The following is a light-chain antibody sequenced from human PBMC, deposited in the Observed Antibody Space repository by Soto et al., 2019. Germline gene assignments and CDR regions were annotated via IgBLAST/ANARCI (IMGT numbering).Light chain of an antibody. CDR3: SSYASSSTLEVV. CDR2: DVS. J-gene: IGLJ2*01. CDR1: SSDVGGYNY. V-gene: IGLV2-14*03. Sequence: ALTQPASVSGSPGRSITISCTGTSSDVGGYNYVSWYQQHPGKAPKLMIYDVSNRPSGISNRFSGSKSGNTASLTISGLQAEDEADYYCSSYASSSTLEVVFGGGTKLTVL.